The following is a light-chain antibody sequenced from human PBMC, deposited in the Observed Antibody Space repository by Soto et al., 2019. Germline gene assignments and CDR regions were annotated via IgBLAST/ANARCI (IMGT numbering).Light chain of an antibody. V-gene: IGLV1-40*01. CDR3: QRYASSLSGFYV. CDR1: SSNIVAGYD. CDR2: SNS. J-gene: IGLJ1*01. Sequence: QSVLTQPPTVSGAPVQRITISCTGTSSNIVAGYDVHWYQHLPGTAPKLLIDSNSNRPSGVPDLFSGSKAGTSASLAITGLTAEDEDDYYWQRYASSLSGFYVFGTGTKVTV.